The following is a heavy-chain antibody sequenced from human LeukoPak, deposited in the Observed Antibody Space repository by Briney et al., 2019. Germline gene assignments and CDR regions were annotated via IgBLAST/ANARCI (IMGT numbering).Heavy chain of an antibody. CDR1: GFTFGDYA. Sequence: GGSLRLSCTASGFTFGDYAMSWFRQAPGRGLEWVATLSGSGAGTYYSDSVQGRFTISRDNSKRTLFLQMNSLRAEDTAFYYCAKAELGVDTFFDYWGQGTLVTVSS. J-gene: IGHJ4*02. V-gene: IGHV3-23*01. D-gene: IGHD3-3*01. CDR2: LSGSGAGT. CDR3: AKAELGVDTFFDY.